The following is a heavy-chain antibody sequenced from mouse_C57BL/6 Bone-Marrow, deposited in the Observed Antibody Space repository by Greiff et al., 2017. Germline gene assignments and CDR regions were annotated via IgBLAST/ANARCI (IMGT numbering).Heavy chain of an antibody. CDR3: ARPLRLPYYFDY. CDR1: GFNIKNTY. J-gene: IGHJ2*01. CDR2: IDPANGNT. V-gene: IGHV14-3*01. Sequence: EVQLQQSVAELVRPGASVKLSCTASGFNIKNTYMHWVKQRPEQGLEWIGRIDPANGNTKYASKFQGKATITADTTSNTAYLQLSSLASEDPAIYYSARPLRLPYYFDYWGQGTTLTVSS. D-gene: IGHD3-2*02.